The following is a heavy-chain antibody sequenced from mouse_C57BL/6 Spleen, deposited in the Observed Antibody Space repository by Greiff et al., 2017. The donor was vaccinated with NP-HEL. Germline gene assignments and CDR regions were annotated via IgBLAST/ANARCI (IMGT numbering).Heavy chain of an antibody. V-gene: IGHV7-3*01. CDR2: IRNKANGYTT. CDR1: GFTFTDYY. J-gene: IGHJ2*01. D-gene: IGHD4-1*01. CDR3: ARVGGVGHYFDY. Sequence: EVKLQESGGGLVQPGGSLSLSCAASGFTFTDYYMSWVRQPPGQALEWLGFIRNKANGYTTEYSASVKGRFTISRATSQSILYLQMIALRAEDSATDYGARVGGVGHYFDYWGQGTTLTVSS.